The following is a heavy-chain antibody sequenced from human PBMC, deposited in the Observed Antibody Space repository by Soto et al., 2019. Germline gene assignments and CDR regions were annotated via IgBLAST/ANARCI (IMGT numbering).Heavy chain of an antibody. CDR2: ISPDDGNT. Sequence: GASVKVSCKTSGYTFSSYTIAWVRQAPGQGLEWLGWISPDDGNTEYEQKFQGIVTMTADTLTNNAYMELRSLKYDDTAVYYCARVEAPFGESLHWGQGTPVTVSS. CDR1: GYTFSSYT. V-gene: IGHV1-18*01. J-gene: IGHJ4*02. CDR3: ARVEAPFGESLH. D-gene: IGHD3-10*01.